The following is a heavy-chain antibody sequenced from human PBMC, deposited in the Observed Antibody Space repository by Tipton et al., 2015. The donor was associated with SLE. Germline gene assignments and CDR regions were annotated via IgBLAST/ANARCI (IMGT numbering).Heavy chain of an antibody. CDR2: ISAYNGNT. Sequence: QVQLVQSGAEVKKPGSSVKVSCKASGGTFSSYAISWVRQAPGQGLEWMGWISAYNGNTNYAQKLQGRVTMTTDTSTSTAYMELRSLRSDDTAVYYCARSLPGDYDFWSGYFGARYGMDVWGQGTTVTVSS. CDR3: ARSLPGDYDFWSGYFGARYGMDV. CDR1: GGTFSSYA. V-gene: IGHV1-18*01. D-gene: IGHD3-3*01. J-gene: IGHJ6*02.